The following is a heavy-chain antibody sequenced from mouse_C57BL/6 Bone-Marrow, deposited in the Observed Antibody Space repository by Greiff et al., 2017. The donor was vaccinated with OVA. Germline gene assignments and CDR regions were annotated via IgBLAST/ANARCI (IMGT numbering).Heavy chain of an antibody. CDR3: ARRWDKGPAWLAY. D-gene: IGHD4-1*01. CDR1: GYTFTSYW. J-gene: IGHJ3*01. CDR2: IYPGSGST. Sequence: QVQLQQPGAELVKPGASVKMSCKASGYTFTSYWITWVKQRPGQGLEWIGDIYPGSGSTNYNEKFKSKATLTVDTSSSTAYMQLSSLTSEDSAVYYCARRWDKGPAWLAYWGQGTLVTVSA. V-gene: IGHV1-55*01.